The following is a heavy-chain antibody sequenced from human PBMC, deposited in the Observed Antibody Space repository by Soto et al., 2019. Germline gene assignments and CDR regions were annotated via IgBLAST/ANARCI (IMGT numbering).Heavy chain of an antibody. CDR2: ISYDGSNK. V-gene: IGHV3-30-3*01. J-gene: IGHJ4*02. CDR1: GFTFSSYA. CDR3: ARDQPGYSYGYGLGY. D-gene: IGHD5-18*01. Sequence: PGGSLRLSCAASGFTFSSYAMHWVRQAPGKGLEWVAAISYDGSNKYYADSVKGRFTISRDNAKNSLYLQMNSLRAEDTAVYYCARDQPGYSYGYGLGYWGQGNLVTVSS.